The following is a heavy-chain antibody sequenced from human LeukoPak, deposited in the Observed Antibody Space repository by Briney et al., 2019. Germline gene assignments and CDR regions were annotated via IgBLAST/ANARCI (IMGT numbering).Heavy chain of an antibody. D-gene: IGHD4-17*01. V-gene: IGHV3-23*01. CDR1: GFTFSSYA. CDR2: ITGRGDSA. CDR3: AKDKAVTPGWFHP. Sequence: GGSLRLSCAASGFTFSSYAMNWVRQVPGKGLEWVSAITGRGDSAYYADSVKGRFTISRDNSKKTLYLQMNSLRAEDTAVYYCAKDKAVTPGWFHPWGQGTLVTVSS. J-gene: IGHJ5*02.